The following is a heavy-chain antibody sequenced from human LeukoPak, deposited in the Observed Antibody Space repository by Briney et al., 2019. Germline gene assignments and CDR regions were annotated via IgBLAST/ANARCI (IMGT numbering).Heavy chain of an antibody. CDR2: ISHDGSNK. D-gene: IGHD5-18*01. Sequence: GGSLRLSCAASGFTFSNYAMYWVRQAPGKGLEWVALISHDGSNKNYADSVKGRFTISRDNSKTTLYLQMNSLRAEDTAVYYCARGREVYSYHYAFDIWGQGTMVTVSS. CDR1: GFTFSNYA. J-gene: IGHJ3*02. V-gene: IGHV3-30-3*01. CDR3: ARGREVYSYHYAFDI.